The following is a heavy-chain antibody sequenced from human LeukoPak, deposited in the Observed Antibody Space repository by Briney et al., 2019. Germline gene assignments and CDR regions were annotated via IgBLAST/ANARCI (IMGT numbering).Heavy chain of an antibody. V-gene: IGHV4-30-2*01. CDR3: ARDQLRTGMGSSGYYYDY. Sequence: SETLSLTCAVSGGSISSGGYSWSWIRQPPGKGLEWIGYIYHSGSTYYNPSLKSRVTISVDTSKNQFSLKLSSVTAADTAVYYCARDQLRTGMGSSGYYYDYWGQGTLVTVSS. CDR1: GGSISSGGYS. D-gene: IGHD3-22*01. CDR2: IYHSGST. J-gene: IGHJ4*02.